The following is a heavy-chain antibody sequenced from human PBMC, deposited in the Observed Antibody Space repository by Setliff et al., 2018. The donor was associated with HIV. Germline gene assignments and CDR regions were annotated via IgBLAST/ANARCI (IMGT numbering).Heavy chain of an antibody. J-gene: IGHJ6*03. CDR3: ARHMTTVTTGGPYYYYYYYMDV. Sequence: GESLKISCKGSGYSFTSYWIGWVRQMPGKGLEWMGIISPDDSDSRYSPSFQGQVTISADKSISTAYLQWSSLKASDTAMYYCARHMTTVTTGGPYYYYYYYMDVWGKGTTVTVSS. CDR1: GYSFTSYW. V-gene: IGHV5-51*01. D-gene: IGHD4-17*01. CDR2: ISPDDSDS.